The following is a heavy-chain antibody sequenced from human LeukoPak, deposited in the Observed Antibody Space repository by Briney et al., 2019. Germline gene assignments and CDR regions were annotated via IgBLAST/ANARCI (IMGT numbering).Heavy chain of an antibody. CDR1: GFTFSDYY. Sequence: GGSLGLSCAASGFTFSDYYMSWIRQAPGKGLEWVSYISSSGSTIYYADSVKGRFTISRDNAKNSLYLQMNSLRAEDTAVYYCARYFWSGYYFDYWGQGTLVTVSS. CDR2: ISSSGSTI. J-gene: IGHJ4*02. CDR3: ARYFWSGYYFDY. D-gene: IGHD3-3*01. V-gene: IGHV3-11*01.